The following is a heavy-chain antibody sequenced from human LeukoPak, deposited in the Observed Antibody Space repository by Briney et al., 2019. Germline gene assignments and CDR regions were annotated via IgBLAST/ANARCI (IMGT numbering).Heavy chain of an antibody. CDR3: AREDSYKFDP. D-gene: IGHD1-1*01. J-gene: IGHJ5*02. CDR2: IYGSGYT. Sequence: TSETLSLTCTVSGGSISGWYWSWIRQPPGKGLEWIGYIYGSGYTNYNPSLKSRVTMSIDTSKNQFSLKLSSVTAADTAVYYCAREDSYKFDPWGQGTLVTVSS. CDR1: GGSISGWY. V-gene: IGHV4-4*08.